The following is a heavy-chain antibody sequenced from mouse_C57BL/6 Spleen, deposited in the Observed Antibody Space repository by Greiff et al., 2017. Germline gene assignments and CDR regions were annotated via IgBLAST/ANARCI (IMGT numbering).Heavy chain of an antibody. D-gene: IGHD2-4*01. CDR1: GFNIKNPY. Sequence: VQLQQSVAELVRPGASVKLSCTASGFNIKNPYMHWVKQRPEQGLEWIGRIDPANGNTKYAPKFQGKATITADTSSNTAYLQLRSLTSEDTASYYCATGYDYDGAWFAYWGQGTLVTVYA. J-gene: IGHJ3*01. CDR2: IDPANGNT. V-gene: IGHV14-3*01. CDR3: ATGYDYDGAWFAY.